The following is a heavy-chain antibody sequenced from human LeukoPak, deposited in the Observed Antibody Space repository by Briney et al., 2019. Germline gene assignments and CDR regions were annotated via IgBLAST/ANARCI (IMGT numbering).Heavy chain of an antibody. CDR1: GGSFSGYY. CDR2: INHSGST. Sequence: SETLSLTCAVYGGSFSGYYWSWIRQPPGKGLEWIGEINHSGSTNYNPSLKSRVTTSVDTSKNQFSLKLSSVTAADTAVYYCARDTPYYFDYWGQGTLVTVSS. CDR3: ARDTPYYFDY. V-gene: IGHV4-34*01. J-gene: IGHJ4*02.